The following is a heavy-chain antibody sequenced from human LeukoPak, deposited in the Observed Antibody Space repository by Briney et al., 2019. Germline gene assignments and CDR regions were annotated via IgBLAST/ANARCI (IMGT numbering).Heavy chain of an antibody. D-gene: IGHD1-14*01. J-gene: IGHJ5*02. Sequence: PGGSLRLSCAASGFSFSTYNMNWVRQAPGKGLEWVSGINWNSASTGYADSVKGRFTISRDNVMNSLYLQMNSLRPEDTALYYCVKDRRNPYRPEGPFDPWGQGTLVTVSS. V-gene: IGHV3-9*01. CDR2: INWNSAST. CDR3: VKDRRNPYRPEGPFDP. CDR1: GFSFSTYN.